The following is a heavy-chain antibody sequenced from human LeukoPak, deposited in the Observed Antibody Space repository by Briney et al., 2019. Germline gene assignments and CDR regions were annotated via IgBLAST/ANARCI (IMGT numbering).Heavy chain of an antibody. V-gene: IGHV3-23*01. Sequence: GGSLRLSCAASGFTFSSYAMSWVRQAPGKGLEWVSAISGSGGSTYYADSVKGRFTISRDNAKNSLYLQMNSLRAEDTAVYYCAKLASSLGQNDCWGQGTLVTVSS. J-gene: IGHJ4*02. CDR3: AKLASSLGQNDC. D-gene: IGHD3-16*01. CDR2: ISGSGGST. CDR1: GFTFSSYA.